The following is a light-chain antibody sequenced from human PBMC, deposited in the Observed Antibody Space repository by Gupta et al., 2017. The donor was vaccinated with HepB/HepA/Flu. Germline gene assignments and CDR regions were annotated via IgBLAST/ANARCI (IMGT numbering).Light chain of an antibody. V-gene: IGLV2-14*03. J-gene: IGLJ3*02. Sequence: QSALTQPASVSGSPGQSITIPCTGTRSDVGGYNYVSWYQQHPGKAPKLMIYDVSNRPSGVSNRFSGSKSGNTASLTISGLQAEDEADYYCSSYTSSSHSWVFGGGTKLTVL. CDR2: DVS. CDR1: RSDVGGYNY. CDR3: SSYTSSSHSWV.